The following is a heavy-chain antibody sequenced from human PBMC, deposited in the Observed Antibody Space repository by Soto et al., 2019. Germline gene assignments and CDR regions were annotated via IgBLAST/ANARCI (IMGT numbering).Heavy chain of an antibody. CDR1: GGSISSYY. V-gene: IGHV4-59*08. CDR3: ARHLSTSAAPLPFDY. D-gene: IGHD6-13*01. CDR2: ISYSGST. J-gene: IGHJ4*02. Sequence: NPSETLSLTCTVSGGSISSYYWSWIRQSPGKGLEWIGYISYSGSTEYNPSLKSRVTISVDTSKNQFSLKLSSVTAADTAVYYCARHLSTSAAPLPFDYWGQGTLVTVSS.